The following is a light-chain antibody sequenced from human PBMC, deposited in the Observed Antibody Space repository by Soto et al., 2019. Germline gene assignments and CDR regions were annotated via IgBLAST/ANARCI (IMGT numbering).Light chain of an antibody. CDR3: QQSYRSPYT. CDR1: QSINIY. Sequence: IQMTQSPSSLSASVGDSVTVPCRASQSINIYVNWYQQKPGKAPTLLIYGASILQSGVPSRFTGRGSRTDFTLTISSLQPEDFATYYCQQSYRSPYTFGQGTKLEIK. V-gene: IGKV1-39*01. CDR2: GAS. J-gene: IGKJ2*01.